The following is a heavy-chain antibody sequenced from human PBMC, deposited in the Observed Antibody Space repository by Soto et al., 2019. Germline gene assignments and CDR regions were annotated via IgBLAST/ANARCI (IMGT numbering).Heavy chain of an antibody. Sequence: SETLSLTCAVSGASISSNFWCSWVRQPPGKGLEWIGETYHTGSTIYNPSLKSRVTISVDKSKNQVSLKVSSVTAADTAMFYCARRTDGYPYFDYWGLGTLVTVSS. CDR1: GASISSNFW. V-gene: IGHV4-4*02. J-gene: IGHJ4*02. D-gene: IGHD5-12*01. CDR3: ARRTDGYPYFDY. CDR2: TYHTGST.